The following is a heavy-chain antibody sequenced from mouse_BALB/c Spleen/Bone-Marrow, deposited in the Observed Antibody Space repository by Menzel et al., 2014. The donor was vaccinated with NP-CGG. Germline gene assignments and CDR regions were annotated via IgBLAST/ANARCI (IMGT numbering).Heavy chain of an antibody. CDR2: IWAGGST. CDR1: GFSLTSYG. J-gene: IGHJ4*01. V-gene: IGHV2-9*02. CDR3: ARDYYGSLYAMDY. D-gene: IGHD1-1*01. Sequence: QVQLQQSGPGLVAPSQRLSITCTVSGFSLTSYGVHWVRQPPGKGLEWLGVIWAGGSTNYNSALMSRLSISKDNSKSQVFLKMNSLQTDDTAMYYCARDYYGSLYAMDYWGQGTSVPVSS.